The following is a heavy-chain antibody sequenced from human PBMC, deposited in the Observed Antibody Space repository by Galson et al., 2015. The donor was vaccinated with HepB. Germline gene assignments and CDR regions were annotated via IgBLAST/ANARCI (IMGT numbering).Heavy chain of an antibody. CDR1: GGSFSGYY. Sequence: LSLTCAVYGGSFSGYYWSWIRQPPGKGLEWIGEIIDIGVTNYSPSLKSRVIISVDTSKIQFSLNLRSVTAADTAVYYCARGRYYDNSGRFYFDYWGQGTLVTVSS. J-gene: IGHJ4*02. CDR3: ARGRYYDNSGRFYFDY. CDR2: IIDIGVT. V-gene: IGHV4-34*01. D-gene: IGHD3-22*01.